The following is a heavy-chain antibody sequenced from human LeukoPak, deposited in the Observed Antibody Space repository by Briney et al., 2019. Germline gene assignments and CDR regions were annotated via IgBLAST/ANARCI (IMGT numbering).Heavy chain of an antibody. V-gene: IGHV3-74*01. CDR1: GFSFSSYW. D-gene: IGHD4-23*01. J-gene: IGHJ4*02. Sequence: PGGSLRLSCVASGFSFSSYWMHWVRQAPGKGLVWVSRINTDGSTTYYADSVKGRFTISRDNAKNTLYLQMNTLRAEDTAVYYCARDHYGGNSDYWGQGTLVTVSS. CDR2: INTDGSTT. CDR3: ARDHYGGNSDY.